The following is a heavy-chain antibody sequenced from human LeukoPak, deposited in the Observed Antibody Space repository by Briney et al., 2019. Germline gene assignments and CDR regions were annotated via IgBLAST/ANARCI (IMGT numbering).Heavy chain of an antibody. J-gene: IGHJ5*02. CDR2: ISGSGGST. V-gene: IGHV3-23*01. Sequence: GSLRLSCAASGLTFINYWMSWVRQAPGKGLEWVSAISGSGGSTYYADSVKGRFTISRDNSKNTLYLQMNSLRAEDTAVYYCAKGGLAYCSSTSCQRGNWFDPWGQGTLVTVSS. D-gene: IGHD2-2*01. CDR1: GLTFINYW. CDR3: AKGGLAYCSSTSCQRGNWFDP.